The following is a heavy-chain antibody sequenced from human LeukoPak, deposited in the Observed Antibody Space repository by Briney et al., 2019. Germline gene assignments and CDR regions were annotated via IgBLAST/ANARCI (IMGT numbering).Heavy chain of an antibody. CDR2: VIPIFGTA. J-gene: IGHJ5*02. CDR3: ARTVSYYDFWSGYDNWFDP. CDR1: GGTFSSYA. V-gene: IGHV1-69*13. D-gene: IGHD3-3*01. Sequence: SSVKVSCKASGGTFSSYAISWVRQAPGQGLEWMGGVIPIFGTANYAQKFQGRVTITADESTSTAYMELSSLRSEDTAVYYCARTVSYYDFWSGYDNWFDPWGQGTLVTVSS.